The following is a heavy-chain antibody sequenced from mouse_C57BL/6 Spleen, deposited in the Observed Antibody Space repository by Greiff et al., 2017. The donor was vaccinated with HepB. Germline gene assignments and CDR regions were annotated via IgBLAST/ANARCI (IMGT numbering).Heavy chain of an antibody. V-gene: IGHV1-64*01. J-gene: IGHJ4*01. D-gene: IGHD1-1*01. CDR2: IHPNSGST. CDR1: GYTFTSYW. Sequence: QVQLQQPGAELVKPGASVKLSCKASGYTFTSYWMHWVKQRPGQGLEWIGMIHPNSGSTNYNEKFKSKATLTVDKSSSTAYMQLSSLTSEDSAVYYGASEGNYYGPYYAMDYWGQGTSVTVSS. CDR3: ASEGNYYGPYYAMDY.